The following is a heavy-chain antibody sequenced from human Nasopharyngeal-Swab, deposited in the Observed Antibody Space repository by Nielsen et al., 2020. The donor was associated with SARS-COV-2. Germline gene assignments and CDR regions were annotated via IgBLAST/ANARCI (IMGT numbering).Heavy chain of an antibody. CDR2: IKQDGSET. CDR1: GFTFSDYW. Sequence: SGFTFSDYWMSWVRQAPGKGPEFVANIKQDGSETSYVDSVRGRFTISRDNATKSVYLQMSSLRAEDTAVYYCAREGEGGFDVWGQGTMVTVSS. D-gene: IGHD2-15*01. V-gene: IGHV3-7*04. CDR3: AREGEGGFDV. J-gene: IGHJ3*01.